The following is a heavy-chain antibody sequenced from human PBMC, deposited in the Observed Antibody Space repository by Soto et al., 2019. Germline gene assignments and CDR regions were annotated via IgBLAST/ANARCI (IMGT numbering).Heavy chain of an antibody. CDR3: AKVCDSSGYYYSPYFDY. D-gene: IGHD3-22*01. V-gene: IGHV3-23*01. CDR2: ISDGGGST. J-gene: IGHJ4*02. Sequence: GGSLRLSCAASGFTFSSYAMSWFRQAPGKGLEWVSGISDGGGSTYYADSVKGRFTVSRDNSKNTLYLQMNSLRAEDTAVYYCAKVCDSSGYYYSPYFDYWGQGTLVTVSS. CDR1: GFTFSSYA.